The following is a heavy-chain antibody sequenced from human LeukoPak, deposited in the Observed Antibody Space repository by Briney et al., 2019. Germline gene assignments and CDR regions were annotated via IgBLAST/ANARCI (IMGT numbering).Heavy chain of an antibody. CDR2: IYYSGST. V-gene: IGHV4-39*07. CDR1: GGSISSSSYY. D-gene: IGHD3-10*01. Sequence: SETLSLTCTVSGGSISSSSYYWGWIRQPPGKGLEWIGSIYYSGSTYYNPSLKSRVTISVDTSKNQFSLKLSSVTAADTAVYYCARALLWPRGDAFDIWGQGTMVTVSS. J-gene: IGHJ3*02. CDR3: ARALLWPRGDAFDI.